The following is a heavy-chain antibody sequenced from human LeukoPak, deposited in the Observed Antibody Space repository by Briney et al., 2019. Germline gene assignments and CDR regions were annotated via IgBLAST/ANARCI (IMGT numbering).Heavy chain of an antibody. D-gene: IGHD2-15*01. J-gene: IGHJ3*02. CDR1: GYTFTSYG. CDR2: SSAYNGNT. Sequence: ASVKVSCKASGYTFTSYGISWVRQAAGQGLGWMGWSSAYNGNTNYAQKLQGRVTVTTDTSTSTAYMELRILRSDDTAVYYCARAGGGYSRGAFYILGQRTMVTGSS. CDR3: ARAGGGYSRGAFYI. V-gene: IGHV1-18*01.